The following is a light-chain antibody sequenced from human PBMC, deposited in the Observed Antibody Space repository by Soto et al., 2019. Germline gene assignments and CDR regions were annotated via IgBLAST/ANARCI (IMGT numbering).Light chain of an antibody. CDR1: QSLVYSDGNTY. CDR3: MQTAHWSWT. J-gene: IGKJ1*01. V-gene: IGKV2-30*01. Sequence: VLMTQSPLSLPVTLGQPASISCRASQSLVYSDGNTYLSWFQQRPGQSPRRLIYKVSNRDSGVPDIFSGSGSGTDFTLQISRVEAEDVGVYFCMQTAHWSWTFGQGTKVEIK. CDR2: KVS.